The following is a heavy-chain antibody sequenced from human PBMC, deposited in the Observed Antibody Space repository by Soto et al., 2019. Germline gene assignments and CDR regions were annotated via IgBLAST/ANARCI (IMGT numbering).Heavy chain of an antibody. J-gene: IGHJ1*01. CDR1: GGSFSGYY. CDR3: ARTTVGIAVAGTGYFQH. CDR2: INHSGST. Sequence: QVQLQQWGAGLLKPSETLSLTCAVYGGSFSGYYWSWIRQPPGKGLEWIGEINHSGSTNYNPSLKRRVTIAVDTSKNQFSLKLSSVTAADTAVYYCARTTVGIAVAGTGYFQHWGQGTLVTVSS. D-gene: IGHD6-19*01. V-gene: IGHV4-34*01.